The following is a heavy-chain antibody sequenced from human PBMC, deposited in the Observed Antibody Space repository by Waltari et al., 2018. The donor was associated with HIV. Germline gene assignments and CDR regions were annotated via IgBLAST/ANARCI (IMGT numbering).Heavy chain of an antibody. CDR3: ARAGVVPALFDL. J-gene: IGHJ2*01. Sequence: QVQLQESGPGLLKPSETLSLTCVVSGYSINRDYNWGWIRQPPGKGLEWIGSVYHSGSTLHNPSLHSRVTISIDMSKSQFSLKLSSVTAADTAVYYCARAGVVPALFDLWGRGTLVTVSS. CDR1: GYSINRDYN. V-gene: IGHV4-38-2*01. CDR2: VYHSGST. D-gene: IGHD2-21*01.